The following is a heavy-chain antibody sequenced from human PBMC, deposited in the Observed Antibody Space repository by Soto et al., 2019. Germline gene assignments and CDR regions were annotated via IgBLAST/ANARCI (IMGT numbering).Heavy chain of an antibody. CDR3: AHTSYNVRDYYYYYGMDV. CDR1: GFSLSTSGVG. J-gene: IGHJ6*02. D-gene: IGHD1-1*01. CDR2: IYWNDDK. V-gene: IGHV2-5*01. Sequence: SGPTLVNPTQTLTLTCTFSGFSLSTSGVGVGWIRQPPGKALEWLALIYWNDDKRYSPSLKSRLTITKDTSKNQVVLTMTNMDPVDTATYYCAHTSYNVRDYYYYYGMDVWGQGTTVTVSS.